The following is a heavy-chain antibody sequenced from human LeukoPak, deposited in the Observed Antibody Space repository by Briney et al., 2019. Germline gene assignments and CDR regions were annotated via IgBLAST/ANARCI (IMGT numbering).Heavy chain of an antibody. V-gene: IGHV4-59*08. CDR2: IYYSGST. J-gene: IGHJ4*02. D-gene: IGHD6-13*01. CDR3: ARRNVYSSSWDYFDY. CDR1: GGSISSYY. Sequence: KPSETPSLTFTVSGGSISSYYWGWIRQPPGKGLEWVGYIYYSGSTNYNPSLKSRVTISVDTSKNQFSLKLSSVTAADTAVYYCARRNVYSSSWDYFDYWGQGTLVTVSS.